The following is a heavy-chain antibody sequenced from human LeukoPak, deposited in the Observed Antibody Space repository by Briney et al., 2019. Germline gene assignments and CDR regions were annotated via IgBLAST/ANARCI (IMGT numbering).Heavy chain of an antibody. CDR2: ISSSSSTV. J-gene: IGHJ3*02. CDR3: AGHYYDSSGDKIDAFDI. V-gene: IGHV3-48*02. Sequence: GGSLRLSCAASGFTFSSYSMNWVRQAPGKGLEWVSYISSSSSTVYYADSVKGRFTISRDNAKNSLYLQMNSLRDEDTAVYYCAGHYYDSSGDKIDAFDIWGQGTMVTVSS. CDR1: GFTFSSYS. D-gene: IGHD3-22*01.